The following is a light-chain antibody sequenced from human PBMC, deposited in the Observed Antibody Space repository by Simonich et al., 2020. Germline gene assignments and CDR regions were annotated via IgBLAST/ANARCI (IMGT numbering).Light chain of an antibody. V-gene: IGKV1-8*01. CDR3: QQYYSYPRT. Sequence: AIRMTQSPSSLSASTGERVTITCRASQGISSYLAWYQQKPGKAPNLLIYAASTLQSGVPSRFSGSGSGTDFTLTISCLQSEDFATYYCQQYYSYPRTFGQGTKVEIK. J-gene: IGKJ1*01. CDR2: AAS. CDR1: QGISSY.